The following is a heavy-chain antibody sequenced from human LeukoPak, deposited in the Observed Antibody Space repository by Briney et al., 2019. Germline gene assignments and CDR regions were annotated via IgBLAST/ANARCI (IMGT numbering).Heavy chain of an antibody. V-gene: IGHV3-23*01. CDR2: ISDSGGNT. J-gene: IGHJ4*02. CDR3: ANAVITVTTSLTYYFDQ. Sequence: GGSLRLSCAASGFTFSNFAMSWVRQAPGKGLEWVSTISDSGGNTYYADSVKGRFTISRDNSKNTLYLQMSSLKAEDTAVYYCANAVITVTTSLTYYFDQWGQGTLVAVSS. CDR1: GFTFSNFA. D-gene: IGHD4-17*01.